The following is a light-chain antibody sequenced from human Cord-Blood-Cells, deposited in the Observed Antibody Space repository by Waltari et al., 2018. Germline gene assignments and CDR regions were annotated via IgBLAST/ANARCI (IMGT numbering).Light chain of an antibody. V-gene: IGKV3-15*01. CDR2: GAS. J-gene: IGKJ4*01. CDR1: QSVSSN. Sequence: EILMTQSPATLSVSPGERATLSCRASQSVSSNLAWYQQKPGHAPRRLIYGASTRATGIPARFSGSGSETVFTLTISSLQSEDFAVYYCQQYNNWPLTVGGGTKVEIK. CDR3: QQYNNWPLT.